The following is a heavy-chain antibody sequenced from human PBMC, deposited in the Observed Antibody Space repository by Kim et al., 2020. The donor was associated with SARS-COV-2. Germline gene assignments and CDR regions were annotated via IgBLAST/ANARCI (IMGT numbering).Heavy chain of an antibody. CDR2: ISANNGDT. V-gene: IGHV1-18*01. CDR3: ATELVPGITPRFEP. D-gene: IGHD1-20*01. CDR1: GYTFTNFG. J-gene: IGHJ5*02. Sequence: ASVKVSCKASGYTFTNFGVSWVRQAPGQGPEWMGWISANNGDTNFAQKFQGRVTLTTETSTSTAFMELRSLRSDDSAIYYCATELVPGITPRFEPWGQGTLVTVSS.